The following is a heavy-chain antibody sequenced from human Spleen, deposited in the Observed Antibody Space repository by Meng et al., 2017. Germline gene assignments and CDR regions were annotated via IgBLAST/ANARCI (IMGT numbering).Heavy chain of an antibody. V-gene: IGHV4-38-2*02. D-gene: IGHD3-22*01. J-gene: IGHJ4*02. CDR3: ARTMYYYDSSNYYPFDY. CDR1: GYSISSGYY. Sequence: SETLSLTCTVSGYSISSGYYWGWIRQPPGKGLEWIGSIYHSGSTYYNPSLKSRVTISVDTSKNQFSLKLSSVTAADTAVYYCARTMYYYDSSNYYPFDYWGQGTLVTVSS. CDR2: IYHSGST.